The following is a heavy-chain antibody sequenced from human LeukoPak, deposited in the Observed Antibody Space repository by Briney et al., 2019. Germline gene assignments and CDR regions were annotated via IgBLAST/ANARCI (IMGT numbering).Heavy chain of an antibody. CDR2: IYYSGST. CDR1: GGSISSYY. D-gene: IGHD2-2*01. J-gene: IGHJ5*02. Sequence: SETLSLTCTVSGGSISSYYWSWIRQPPGKGLEWIGHIYYSGSTNYNPFLKSRVTISVDTSKNQFSLKLSSVTAADTAVYYCARHLQYQLLWVGWFDPWGQGTLVTVSS. CDR3: ARHLQYQLLWVGWFDP. V-gene: IGHV4-59*08.